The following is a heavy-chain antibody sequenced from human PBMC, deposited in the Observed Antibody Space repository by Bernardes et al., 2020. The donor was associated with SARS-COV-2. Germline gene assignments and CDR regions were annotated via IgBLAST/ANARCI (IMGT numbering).Heavy chain of an antibody. Sequence: PRKAYCKTSGNTFTSYAVIWVRQAPGQGLECMGGIIPLFGTTNYAQNFQGRVTMTTDTSTSTAYMELRSLRSDDTAVYYCARRSMDYWGQGTLVTVSS. V-gene: IGHV1-69*05. CDR3: ARRSMDY. CDR1: GNTFTSYA. CDR2: IIPLFGTT. J-gene: IGHJ4*02.